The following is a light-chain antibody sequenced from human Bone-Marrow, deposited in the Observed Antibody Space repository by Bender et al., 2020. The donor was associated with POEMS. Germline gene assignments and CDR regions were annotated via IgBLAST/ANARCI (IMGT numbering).Light chain of an antibody. CDR1: SSNIGADYD. J-gene: IGLJ3*02. CDR2: SNY. V-gene: IGLV1-40*01. CDR3: SSWDDSLSGWV. Sequence: QSVLTQSPSVSGAPGQRVTISCTGSSSNIGADYDVHWYQHLPGTAPRLVVYSNYQRPSGVPARFSGSKSGTSASLAISDIQSEDEGDYYCSSWDDSLSGWVFGGGTKLTVL.